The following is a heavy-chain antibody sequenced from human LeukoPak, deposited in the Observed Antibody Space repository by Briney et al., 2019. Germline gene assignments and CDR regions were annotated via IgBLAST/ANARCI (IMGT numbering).Heavy chain of an antibody. V-gene: IGHV5-51*01. CDR2: IYPDESRI. D-gene: IGHD2/OR15-2a*01. Sequence: GESLTLSCTAPGYTFPKSWIGWVRHLPGKGLEWMALIYPDESRIKYSPSFQGQVTISADRSINTAYLQWSSLRASDTAMYYCARADYFASHDWGQGTLVTVSS. CDR1: GYTFPKSW. J-gene: IGHJ4*02. CDR3: ARADYFASHD.